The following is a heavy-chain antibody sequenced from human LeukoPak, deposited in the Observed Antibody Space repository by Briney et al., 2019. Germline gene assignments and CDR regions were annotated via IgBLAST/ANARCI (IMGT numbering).Heavy chain of an antibody. CDR2: IIPIFGTA. CDR1: GDTFSSYA. V-gene: IGHV1-69*05. J-gene: IGHJ4*02. CDR3: AQFGDYFEF. Sequence: SVKVSCKASGDTFSSYAVNWVRQAPGQGLEWMGGIIPIFGTANYTQKFQGRLTITTDESTSTAYMELSSLRSDDAAVYCAAQFGDYFEFWGQGTLVTVSS. D-gene: IGHD5-24*01.